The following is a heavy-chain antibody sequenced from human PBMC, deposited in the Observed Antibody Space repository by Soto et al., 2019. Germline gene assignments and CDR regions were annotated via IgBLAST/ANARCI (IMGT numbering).Heavy chain of an antibody. CDR2: IYHSGNT. CDR3: ARDRISGGGAIV. D-gene: IGHD3-16*02. CDR1: GDSISSGSYS. J-gene: IGHJ4*02. Sequence: PSETLSLTCAVSGDSISSGSYSWNWIRQPPGKGLEWIRYIYHSGNTYYNPSLKSRVTISVDKSKNLFSLKLSSVTAADTAVYYCARDRISGGGAIVWGQGTLVTVSS. V-gene: IGHV4-30-2*01.